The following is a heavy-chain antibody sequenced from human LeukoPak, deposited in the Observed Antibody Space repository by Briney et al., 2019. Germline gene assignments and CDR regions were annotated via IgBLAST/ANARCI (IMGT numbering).Heavy chain of an antibody. CDR3: ATVYSYDSSAYYRLDY. CDR2: FDPEDGET. Sequence: VSVKVSCKVSGYTLTELSMHWVRQAPGKGLEWMGGFDPEDGETIYAQKFQGRVTMTEDTSTDTAYMELSSLRSEDTAVYYCATVYSYDSSAYYRLDYWGQGTLVTVSS. CDR1: GYTLTELS. V-gene: IGHV1-24*01. J-gene: IGHJ4*02. D-gene: IGHD3-22*01.